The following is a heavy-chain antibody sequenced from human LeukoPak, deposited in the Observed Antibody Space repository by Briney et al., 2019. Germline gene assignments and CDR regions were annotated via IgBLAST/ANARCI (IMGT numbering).Heavy chain of an antibody. J-gene: IGHJ6*02. CDR3: ARGLAGAYRIMDV. V-gene: IGHV3-74*01. CDR2: ISADGTTT. CDR1: GFTFNTYW. D-gene: IGHD6-19*01. Sequence: GGSLRLSCVASGFTFNTYWIRWVRQGPGKGLVWVSLISADGTTTTYADSVKGRFTVSRDNAKNTLYLQMNSLRGEDAAAYYCARGLAGAYRIMDVWGQGTTVTVS.